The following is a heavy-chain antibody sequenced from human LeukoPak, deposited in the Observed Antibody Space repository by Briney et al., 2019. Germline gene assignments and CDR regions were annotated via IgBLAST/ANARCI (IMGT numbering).Heavy chain of an antibody. V-gene: IGHV1-46*01. CDR3: ARDVGYCSGGSCYHLYFDF. Sequence: ASVKVSCKASGYTFTSYYMHWVRQAPGQGLEWRGIINPSGGSISYAPKFQGRVTMTRDTSTSRAYMELSSLRSEDTAVYYCARDVGYCSGGSCYHLYFDFWGQGTLVTVSS. CDR1: GYTFTSYY. CDR2: INPSGGSI. D-gene: IGHD2-15*01. J-gene: IGHJ4*02.